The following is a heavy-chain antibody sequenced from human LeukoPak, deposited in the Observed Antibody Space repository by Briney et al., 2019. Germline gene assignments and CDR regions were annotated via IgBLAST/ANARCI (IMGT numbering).Heavy chain of an antibody. Sequence: GGSLRLSCAASGFTFSSYAMHWVRQAPGKGLEWVAVISYDGSNKYYADSVKGRLTISRDNSKNTLYVQMNSLRAEDTAVYYCARDSQQWLVASAFDYWGQGTLVTVSS. D-gene: IGHD6-19*01. CDR3: ARDSQQWLVASAFDY. CDR1: GFTFSSYA. J-gene: IGHJ4*02. CDR2: ISYDGSNK. V-gene: IGHV3-30-3*01.